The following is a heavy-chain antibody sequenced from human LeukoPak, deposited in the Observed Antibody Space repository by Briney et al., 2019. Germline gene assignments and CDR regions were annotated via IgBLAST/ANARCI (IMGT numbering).Heavy chain of an antibody. CDR1: GFTFSSYG. Sequence: GGSLRLSCAASGFTFSSYGMHWVRQAPGKGLEWVAVIWYDGSNKYYADSVKGRFTISRDNSKNTLYPQKNSLRAEDTAVYYCARDGPPGLDGMDVWGQGTTVTVSS. CDR3: ARDGPPGLDGMDV. J-gene: IGHJ6*02. CDR2: IWYDGSNK. D-gene: IGHD3-9*01. V-gene: IGHV3-33*01.